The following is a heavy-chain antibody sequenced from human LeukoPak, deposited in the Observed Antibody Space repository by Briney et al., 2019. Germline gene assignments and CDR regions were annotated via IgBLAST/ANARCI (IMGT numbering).Heavy chain of an antibody. D-gene: IGHD3-22*01. J-gene: IGHJ1*01. CDR1: GYTFTSYD. Sequence: GASVKVSCKASGYTFTSYDINWVRQATGQGLEWMGWMNPNSGNTGYAQKFQGRVTMTRNTSISTAYMELSSLRSEDTAVYYCARGGYRSFFYDSSGYYSYWGQGTLVTVSS. V-gene: IGHV1-8*01. CDR3: ARGGYRSFFYDSSGYYSY. CDR2: MNPNSGNT.